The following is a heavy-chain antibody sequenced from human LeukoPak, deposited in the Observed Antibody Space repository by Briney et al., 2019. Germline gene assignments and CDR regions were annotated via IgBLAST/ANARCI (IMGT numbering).Heavy chain of an antibody. J-gene: IGHJ5*02. CDR1: GLIFSNYA. V-gene: IGHV3-23*01. Sequence: GGSLRLSCAGPGLIFSNYAMTWVRQAPGKGLEWVSSITGNGGSAVYTDSVKGRFTTSRDNSKNTLYLQMHSLRAEDTALYYCTKDPNGDYIGAFDPWGQGTLVTVSS. CDR3: TKDPNGDYIGAFDP. D-gene: IGHD4-17*01. CDR2: ITGNGGSA.